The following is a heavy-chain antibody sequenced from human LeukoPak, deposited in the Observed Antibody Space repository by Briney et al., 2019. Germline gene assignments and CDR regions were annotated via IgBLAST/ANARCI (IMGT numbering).Heavy chain of an antibody. V-gene: IGHV3-11*01. D-gene: IGHD2-15*01. CDR1: GFTFSDYY. Sequence: GGSLRLSCAASGFTFSDYYVNWIRQAPGKGLEWVSYISSSGTTIYYADSVKGRFTISRDNAKNSLYLQMNSLRAEDTAVYYCTRAARGCTGGSCYSDYWGQGTLVTVSS. CDR2: ISSSGTTI. J-gene: IGHJ4*02. CDR3: TRAARGCTGGSCYSDY.